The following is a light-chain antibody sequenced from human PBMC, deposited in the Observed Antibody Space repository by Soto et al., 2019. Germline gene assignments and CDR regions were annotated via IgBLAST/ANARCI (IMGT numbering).Light chain of an antibody. CDR2: AAS. CDR3: QQYYDCPRT. Sequence: IQMITFSTSLSASAGDRVTITCRASQGISTHLDWYQQKPGKAPNLLIYAASSMQSGVPARFSGSGSGTEFTLTISTLQSEDFAVYSCQQYYDCPRTFGGGTKVDIK. J-gene: IGKJ4*01. CDR1: QGISTH. V-gene: IGKV1-6*01.